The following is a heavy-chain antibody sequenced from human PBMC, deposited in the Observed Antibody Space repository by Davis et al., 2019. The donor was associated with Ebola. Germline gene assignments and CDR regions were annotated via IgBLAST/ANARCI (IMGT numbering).Heavy chain of an antibody. J-gene: IGHJ4*02. D-gene: IGHD1-26*01. CDR1: GFTFSSYS. V-gene: IGHV3-48*01. Sequence: GESLKISCAASGFTFSSYSMNWVRQAPGKGLEWVSYISSSSSTIYYADSVKGRFTISRDNAKNSLYLQMNSLRAEDTAVYYCAKDRSLGVGATFDYWGQGTLVTVSS. CDR3: AKDRSLGVGATFDY. CDR2: ISSSSSTI.